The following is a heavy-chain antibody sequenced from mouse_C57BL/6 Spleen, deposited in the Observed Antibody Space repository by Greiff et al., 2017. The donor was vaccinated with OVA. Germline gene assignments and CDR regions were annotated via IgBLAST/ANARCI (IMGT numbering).Heavy chain of an antibody. CDR1: GYTFTSYW. Sequence: QVQLKQPGAELVKPGASVKMSCKASGYTFTSYWITWVKQRPGQGLEWIGDIYPGSGSTNYNEKFKSKATLTVDTSSSTAYMQLSSRTYEDSAVYYCARSDGYYYGFDYWGQGTTLTVSS. CDR3: ARSDGYYYGFDY. D-gene: IGHD2-3*01. CDR2: IYPGSGST. J-gene: IGHJ2*01. V-gene: IGHV1-55*01.